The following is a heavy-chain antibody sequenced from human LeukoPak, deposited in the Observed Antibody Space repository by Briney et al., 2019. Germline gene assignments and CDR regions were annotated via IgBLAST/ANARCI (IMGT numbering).Heavy chain of an antibody. D-gene: IGHD3-22*01. Sequence: SETLSLTCTVSGGSISSYYWSWIRQPPGKGLEWIGYIYYSGSTNYNPSFKSRVTISIDTSKNQFSLKLSSVTAADTAVYYCARGVRKYYDSSGSTAGAFDIWGQGTMVTVSS. CDR1: GGSISSYY. CDR3: ARGVRKYYDSSGSTAGAFDI. CDR2: IYYSGST. J-gene: IGHJ3*02. V-gene: IGHV4-59*01.